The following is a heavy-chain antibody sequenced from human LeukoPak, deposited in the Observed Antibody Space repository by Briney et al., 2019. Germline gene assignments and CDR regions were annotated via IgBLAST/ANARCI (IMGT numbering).Heavy chain of an antibody. CDR3: ARSNSYSSSWYKGWFDP. V-gene: IGHV1-69*13. CDR2: IIPVFGTA. CDR1: GGTFSSYA. Sequence: ASVKVSCKASGGTFSSYAISWVRQAPGQGLEWMGGIIPVFGTANYAQKFQGRVTITADESTSTAYMELSSLRSEDTAVYYCARSNSYSSSWYKGWFDPWGQGTLVTVSS. J-gene: IGHJ5*02. D-gene: IGHD6-13*01.